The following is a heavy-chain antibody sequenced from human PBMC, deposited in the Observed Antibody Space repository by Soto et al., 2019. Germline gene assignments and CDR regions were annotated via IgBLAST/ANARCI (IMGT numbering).Heavy chain of an antibody. CDR3: ARGLAVVAESLAVFDY. CDR2: INHSGST. V-gene: IGHV4-34*01. J-gene: IGHJ4*02. CDR1: GGSFSGYY. D-gene: IGHD3-22*01. Sequence: SETLSLTCAVYGGSFSGYYWSWIRQPPGKGLEWIGEINHSGSTNYNPSLKGRVTISVDTSKNQFSLKLSPVTAADTAVYYCARGLAVVAESLAVFDYWGQGTLVTVSS.